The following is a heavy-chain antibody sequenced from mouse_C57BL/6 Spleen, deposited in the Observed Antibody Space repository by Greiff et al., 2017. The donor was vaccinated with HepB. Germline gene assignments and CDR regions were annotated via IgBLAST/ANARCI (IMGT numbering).Heavy chain of an antibody. V-gene: IGHV1-4*01. CDR3: ARVYGNYDSY. D-gene: IGHD2-1*01. J-gene: IGHJ3*01. Sequence: QVQLQQSGAELARPGASVKMSCKASGYTFTSYTMHWVKQRPGPGLEWIGYIYPSRGYTKYNQKFKDKATLTADKSSSTADMQLSSLTAEDSAVYYCARVYGNYDSYWGQGTLVTVSA. CDR2: IYPSRGYT. CDR1: GYTFTSYT.